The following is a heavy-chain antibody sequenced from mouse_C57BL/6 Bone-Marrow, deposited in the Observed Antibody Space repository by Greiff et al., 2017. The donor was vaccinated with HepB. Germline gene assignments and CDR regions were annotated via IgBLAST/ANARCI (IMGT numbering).Heavy chain of an antibody. CDR2: IDPENGDT. Sequence: SGAELVRPGASVKLSCTASGFNIKDDYMHWVKQRPEQGLEWIGWIDPENGDTEYASKFQGKATITADTSSNTAYLQLSSLTSEDTAVYYCTKGYGNYYFDYWGQGTTLTVSS. CDR1: GFNIKDDY. J-gene: IGHJ2*01. V-gene: IGHV14-4*01. CDR3: TKGYGNYYFDY. D-gene: IGHD2-1*01.